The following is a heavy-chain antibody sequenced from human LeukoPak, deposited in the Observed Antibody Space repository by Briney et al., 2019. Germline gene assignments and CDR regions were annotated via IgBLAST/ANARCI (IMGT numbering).Heavy chain of an antibody. Sequence: PGGSLRLSCVASKFTFNSYWMNWVRQAPGKGLEWVANINSDGSEKYYMDSVKGRFTISRDNAKNSLCLQINSLRVEDTAVYYCAGWGSQAPLNPWGQGTLVTVSS. CDR3: AGWGSQAPLNP. V-gene: IGHV3-7*01. J-gene: IGHJ5*01. CDR2: INSDGSEK. D-gene: IGHD7-27*01. CDR1: KFTFNSYW.